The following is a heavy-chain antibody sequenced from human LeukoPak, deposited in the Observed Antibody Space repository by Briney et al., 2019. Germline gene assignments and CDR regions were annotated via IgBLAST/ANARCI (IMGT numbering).Heavy chain of an antibody. V-gene: IGHV3-15*01. J-gene: IGHJ3*02. CDR2: IKSKTDGGTT. D-gene: IGHD5-12*01. CDR1: GFTVSSNY. Sequence: GGSLRLSCAASGFTVSSNYMSWVRQAPGKGLEWVGRIKSKTDGGTTDYAAPVKGRFTISRDDSKNTLYLQMNSLRAEDTAVYYCARLLVDIAAGIHRGSPVFDAFDIWGQGTMVTVSS. CDR3: ARLLVDIAAGIHRGSPVFDAFDI.